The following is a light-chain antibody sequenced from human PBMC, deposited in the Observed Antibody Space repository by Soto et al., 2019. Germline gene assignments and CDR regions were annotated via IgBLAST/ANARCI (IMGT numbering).Light chain of an antibody. CDR3: NSYTSKSTGV. V-gene: IGLV2-14*01. J-gene: IGLJ1*01. CDR1: SSDVGGYNY. CDR2: EVS. Sequence: QSALTQPASVSGSPGQSITISCTGTSSDVGGYNYVSWYQQHPGKAPKLIIYEVSNRASGVSNRFSGSKSGNTASLTISGLQGEYEADYYCNSYTSKSTGVFGTGTKVTVL.